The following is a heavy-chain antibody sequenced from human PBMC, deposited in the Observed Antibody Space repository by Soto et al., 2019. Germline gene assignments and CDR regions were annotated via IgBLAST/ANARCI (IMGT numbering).Heavy chain of an antibody. V-gene: IGHV3-30-3*01. Sequence: GGSLRLSCAASGFTFSSYAMHWVRQAPGKGLEWVAVISYDGSNKYYADSVKGRFTISRDNSKNTLYLQMNSLRAEDTAVYYCASPPIVVITESQDDAFDIWGQGTMVTVSS. CDR3: ASPPIVVITESQDDAFDI. J-gene: IGHJ3*02. D-gene: IGHD3-22*01. CDR2: ISYDGSNK. CDR1: GFTFSSYA.